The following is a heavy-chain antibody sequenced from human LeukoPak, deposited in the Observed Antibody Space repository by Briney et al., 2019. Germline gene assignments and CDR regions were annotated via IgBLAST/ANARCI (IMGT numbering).Heavy chain of an antibody. J-gene: IGHJ3*02. D-gene: IGHD3-22*01. V-gene: IGHV4-61*01. CDR1: GGSVSSGSYY. CDR2: IYYSGST. CDR3: AREGDYYDSSGYLLRDAFDI. Sequence: SETLSLTCTVSGGSVSSGSYYWSWIRQPPGKGLEWIGYIYYSGSTNYNPPLKSRVTISVDTSKNQFSLKLSSVTAADTAVYYCAREGDYYDSSGYLLRDAFDIWGQGTMVTVSS.